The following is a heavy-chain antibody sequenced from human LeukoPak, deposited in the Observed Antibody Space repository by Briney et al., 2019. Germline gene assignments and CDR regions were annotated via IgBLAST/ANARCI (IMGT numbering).Heavy chain of an antibody. Sequence: GGSLRLSCGASGFTFDDYWMSWVRQAPGQGLEWVANINQDGSEKYYLDSAKGRFTISRDNARNSLYLQVNSLRAEDTAVYYCAKAAMIVVASWFDPWGQGTLVTVSS. V-gene: IGHV3-7*01. CDR3: AKAAMIVVASWFDP. CDR1: GFTFDDYW. CDR2: INQDGSEK. D-gene: IGHD3-22*01. J-gene: IGHJ5*02.